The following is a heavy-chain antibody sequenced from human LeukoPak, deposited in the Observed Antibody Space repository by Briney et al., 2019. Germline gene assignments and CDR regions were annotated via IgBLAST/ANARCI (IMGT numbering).Heavy chain of an antibody. V-gene: IGHV4-34*01. CDR2: INHSGST. J-gene: IGHJ3*02. CDR3: ASPTQRTTEVYAFDI. CDR1: GGSFSGHY. D-gene: IGHD1-7*01. Sequence: PSETLSLTCAVYGGSFSGHYWSWIRQPPGKGLEWIGEINHSGSTNYNPSLKSRVTISVDTSKNQFSLKLSSVTAADTAVYYCASPTQRTTEVYAFDIWGQGTMVTVSS.